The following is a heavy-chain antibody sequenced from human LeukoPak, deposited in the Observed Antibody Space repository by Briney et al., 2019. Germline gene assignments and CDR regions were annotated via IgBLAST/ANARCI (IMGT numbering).Heavy chain of an antibody. CDR1: GFTFSSYA. Sequence: GGSLRLSCAASGFTFSSYAMSWVRQAPGKGLEWVSAISGSGGSTYYADSVKGRFTISRDNSKNSLYLQMNSLRAEDTAVYYCAKAYTYYYDSSGYYFDYWGQGTLVTVSS. J-gene: IGHJ4*02. D-gene: IGHD3-22*01. CDR2: ISGSGGST. CDR3: AKAYTYYYDSSGYYFDY. V-gene: IGHV3-23*01.